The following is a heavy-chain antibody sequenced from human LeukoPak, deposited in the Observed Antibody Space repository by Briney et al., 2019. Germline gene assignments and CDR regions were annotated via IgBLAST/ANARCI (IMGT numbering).Heavy chain of an antibody. CDR1: GFTFSSYE. CDR3: AELGTTMIGGV. CDR2: ISSSGSTI. D-gene: IGHD3-10*02. J-gene: IGHJ6*04. Sequence: PGGSLRLSCAASGFTFSSYEMNWVRQAPGKGLEWVSYISSSGSTIYYADSVKGRFAISRDNAKNSLYLQMNSLRAEDTAVYYCAELGTTMIGGVWGKGTTVTISS. V-gene: IGHV3-48*03.